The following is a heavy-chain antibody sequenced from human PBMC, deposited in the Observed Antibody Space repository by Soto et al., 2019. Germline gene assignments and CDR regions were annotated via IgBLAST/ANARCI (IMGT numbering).Heavy chain of an antibody. CDR3: ARGEAVAGHQFDY. CDR2: IYHSGST. V-gene: IGHV4-4*02. J-gene: IGHJ4*02. D-gene: IGHD6-19*01. CDR1: GSSISSSNW. Sequence: QVQLQESGPGLVKPSGTLSLTCAVSGSSISSSNWWTWVRQPPGKGLEWIGEIYHSGSTTYNPSLNSRVTISVDKSKNQFSLKLSSVTAADTAVYYCARGEAVAGHQFDYWGQGTLVTVSS.